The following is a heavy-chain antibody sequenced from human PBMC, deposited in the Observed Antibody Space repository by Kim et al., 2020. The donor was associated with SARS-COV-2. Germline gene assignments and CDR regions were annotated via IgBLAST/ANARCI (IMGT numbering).Heavy chain of an antibody. V-gene: IGHV3-33*01. J-gene: IGHJ4*02. D-gene: IGHD4-4*01. Sequence: YYADSVKGRFTISRDNSKNTLYLQMNSLRAEDTAVYYCARDELYSNDFDYWGQGTLVTVSS. CDR3: ARDELYSNDFDY.